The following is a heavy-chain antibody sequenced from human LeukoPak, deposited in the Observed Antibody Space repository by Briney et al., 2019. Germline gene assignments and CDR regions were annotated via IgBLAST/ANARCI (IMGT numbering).Heavy chain of an antibody. CDR2: INHSGST. Sequence: SETLSLNCAVYGVSFSGYYWSWIRQPPGKGLEWIGEINHSGSTNYNPSLKSRVTISVDTSKNQFSLKLSSVTAADTAVYYCAGSTYYDILTGYSLFDYWGQGTLVTVSS. V-gene: IGHV4-34*01. J-gene: IGHJ4*02. CDR3: AGSTYYDILTGYSLFDY. D-gene: IGHD3-9*01. CDR1: GVSFSGYY.